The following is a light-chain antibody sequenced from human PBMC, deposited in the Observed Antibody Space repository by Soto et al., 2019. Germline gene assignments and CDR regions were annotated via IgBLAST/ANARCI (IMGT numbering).Light chain of an antibody. J-gene: IGKJ1*01. CDR3: MQNTHWPCT. V-gene: IGKV2-30*01. Sequence: DVVMTQSPLSLPVILGQSASISCRSNQSLIYSDGDTYLNWFQQRPGQSPRRPIYKVSNRDSGAPDKFHGSGSGCDFTMEISRVEAEDVGTYYCMQNTHWPCTFGQGTKVDIK. CDR1: QSLIYSDGDTY. CDR2: KVS.